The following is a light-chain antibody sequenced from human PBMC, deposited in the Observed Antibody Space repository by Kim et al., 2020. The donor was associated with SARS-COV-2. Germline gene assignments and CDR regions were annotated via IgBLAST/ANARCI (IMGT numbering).Light chain of an antibody. CDR1: SSDGSGYNY. CDR3: SSYAGSNNYV. V-gene: IGLV2-8*01. CDR2: EVT. Sequence: QSALTQPPSASGSPGQSVTISCTGTSSDGSGYNYVSWYQQHPGKAPKLMIYEVTKWPSGVPDRFSGSRSGNTASLTVSGLQAEDEADYCCSSYAGSNNYVFGTGTKVTVL. J-gene: IGLJ1*01.